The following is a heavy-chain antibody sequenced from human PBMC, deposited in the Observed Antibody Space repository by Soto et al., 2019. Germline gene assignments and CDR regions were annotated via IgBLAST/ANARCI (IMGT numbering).Heavy chain of an antibody. D-gene: IGHD6-13*01. CDR1: GFTFSSYA. CDR3: ARDRSIIHRWAYFDY. J-gene: IGHJ4*02. Sequence: PGGSLRLSWAASGFTFSSYAMHWVRQAPGKGLEGLAGISYDGSNKYSAHSVKGRVTISRDNSKNTLYLQMNSLRAEDTAMYYCARDRSIIHRWAYFDYWGQGTLVTVSS. V-gene: IGHV3-30-3*01. CDR2: ISYDGSNK.